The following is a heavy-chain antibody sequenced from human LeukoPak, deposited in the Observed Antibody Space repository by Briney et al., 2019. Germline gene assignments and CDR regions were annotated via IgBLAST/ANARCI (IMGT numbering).Heavy chain of an antibody. CDR3: AKGSSSSRPYYFDY. V-gene: IGHV3-23*01. D-gene: IGHD6-6*01. CDR1: EFPFRNYA. Sequence: GGSLRLSCAASEFPFRNYAMSWVRQAPGKGLEWVSAITRGGGDTFHADSVKGRFTISRDNSRNTLFLQMYSLRVEDTAVYYCAKGSSSSRPYYFDYWGQGTLVTVSS. CDR2: ITRGGGDT. J-gene: IGHJ4*02.